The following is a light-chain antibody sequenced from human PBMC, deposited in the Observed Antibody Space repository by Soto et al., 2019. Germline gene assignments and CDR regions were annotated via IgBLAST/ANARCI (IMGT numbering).Light chain of an antibody. Sequence: EIVFTQSPATLSLSPGERATLSCRASQSVAHYLAWYQQKPGQAPTLLVYDASNRATGIPARFSGSGSGTDFTLTISSLEPEDFAVYYCLERSYWPRTTFGQGTRLEIK. CDR3: LERSYWPRTT. V-gene: IGKV3-11*01. CDR1: QSVAHY. J-gene: IGKJ5*01. CDR2: DAS.